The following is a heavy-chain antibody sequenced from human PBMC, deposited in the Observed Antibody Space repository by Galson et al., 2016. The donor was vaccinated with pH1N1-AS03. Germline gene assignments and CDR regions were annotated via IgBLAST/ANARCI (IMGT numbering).Heavy chain of an antibody. Sequence: SLRLSCAASGFIFSNYGMIWVRQVPGKGLEWVSYISGSGLSTYYLDSVKGRFTISRDNSKNTVYLQMNSLRAEDTAVYYCARGKDFWSGYPDDAFDIWGQGTMVTVSS. J-gene: IGHJ3*02. CDR2: ISGSGLST. V-gene: IGHV3-23*01. CDR3: ARGKDFWSGYPDDAFDI. D-gene: IGHD3-3*01. CDR1: GFIFSNYG.